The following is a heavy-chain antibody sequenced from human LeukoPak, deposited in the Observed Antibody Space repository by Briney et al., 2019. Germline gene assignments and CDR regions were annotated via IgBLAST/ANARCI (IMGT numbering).Heavy chain of an antibody. CDR2: IYASGGN. CDR1: GGSVNSYY. CDR3: AVDEGYAFDI. Sequence: SETLSLTCTVSGGSVNSYYWSWIRQPAGKGLEWIGHIYASGGNDYNPSLKSRVTMSLDMAKNQFSLRLTSVTAADTAVYYCAVDEGYAFDIWGQGTMVTVSS. J-gene: IGHJ3*02. D-gene: IGHD2-15*01. V-gene: IGHV4-4*07.